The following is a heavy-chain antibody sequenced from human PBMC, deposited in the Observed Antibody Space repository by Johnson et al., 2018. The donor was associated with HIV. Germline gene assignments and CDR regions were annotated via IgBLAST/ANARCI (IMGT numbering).Heavy chain of an antibody. Sequence: QVQLVESGGGLVKPGGSLRLSCAASGFTFSDFDMSWIRQAPGKGLEWVSEISSSGSTIYYVDSVKGRFTISRNNAKNSLYLQMNRLRAQDTSVYYCARKRPNRGWYSDAFDIWGQGTMVTVSS. D-gene: IGHD6-19*01. J-gene: IGHJ3*02. V-gene: IGHV3-11*04. CDR2: ISSSGSTI. CDR1: GFTFSDFD. CDR3: ARKRPNRGWYSDAFDI.